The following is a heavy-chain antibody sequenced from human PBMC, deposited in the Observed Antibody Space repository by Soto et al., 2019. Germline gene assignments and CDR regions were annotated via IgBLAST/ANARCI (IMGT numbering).Heavy chain of an antibody. CDR3: AKGDAMVRGVIFDYYYGMDV. D-gene: IGHD3-10*01. J-gene: IGHJ6*02. Sequence: GGSLRLSCAASGFIFSSYGMHWVRQAPGKGLEWVAVISYDGSNKYYADSVKGRFTISRDNSKNTLYLQMNSLRAEDTAVYYCAKGDAMVRGVIFDYYYGMDVWGQGTTVTVSS. CDR2: ISYDGSNK. CDR1: GFIFSSYG. V-gene: IGHV3-30*18.